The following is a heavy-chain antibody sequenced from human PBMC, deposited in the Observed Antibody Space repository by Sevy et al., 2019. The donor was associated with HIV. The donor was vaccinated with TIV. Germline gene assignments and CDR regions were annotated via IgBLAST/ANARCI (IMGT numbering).Heavy chain of an antibody. Sequence: ASVKVSCKVSGYTLTKLSMHWVRQTPGKGLEWMTTFDPEDGDPEDGKTIYAQKFLGRVTMTEDTSTDTAYMWLSSLSSEDTAVDYCATTKDYYDSSGYPFDCWGQGTLVTVSS. D-gene: IGHD3-22*01. J-gene: IGHJ4*02. CDR2: FDPEDGDPEDGKT. CDR3: ATTKDYYDSSGYPFDC. V-gene: IGHV1-24*01. CDR1: GYTLTKLS.